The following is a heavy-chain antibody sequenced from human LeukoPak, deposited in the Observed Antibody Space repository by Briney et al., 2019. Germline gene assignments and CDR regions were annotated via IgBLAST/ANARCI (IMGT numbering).Heavy chain of an antibody. CDR1: GFTVSTNY. D-gene: IGHD4-17*01. J-gene: IGHJ4*02. CDR3: AMDGDYGVNLFDY. Sequence: GVSLRLSCAASGFTVSTNYMSWVRQAPGKGLEWVSAISGSGGSTYYADSVKGRFTISRDNSKNTLYLQMNSLRAEDTAVYYCAMDGDYGVNLFDYWGQGTLVTVSS. V-gene: IGHV3-23*01. CDR2: ISGSGGST.